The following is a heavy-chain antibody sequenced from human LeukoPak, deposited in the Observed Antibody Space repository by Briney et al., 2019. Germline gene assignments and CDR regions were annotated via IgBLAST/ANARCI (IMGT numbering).Heavy chain of an antibody. CDR3: ARVDCSSGRCCTLDFDY. CDR1: GYTLTSYY. V-gene: IGHV1-46*03. D-gene: IGHD2-2*02. CDR2: INPSGGST. J-gene: IGHJ4*02. Sequence: ASVKVSCKASGYTLTSYYMHWVRQAPGQGLEWMGIINPSGGSTSYAPKFQGRVTVTRDTSTSTVYMELRSLRSEDTAVYYCARVDCSSGRCCTLDFDYWGQGTLVTVSS.